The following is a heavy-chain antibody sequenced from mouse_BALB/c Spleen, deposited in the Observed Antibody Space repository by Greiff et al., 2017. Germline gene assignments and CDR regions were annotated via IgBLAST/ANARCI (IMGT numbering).Heavy chain of an antibody. CDR1: GFTFSDYY. V-gene: IGHV5-4*02. CDR2: ISDGGSYT. J-gene: IGHJ1*01. D-gene: IGHD1-1*01. Sequence: EVQLVESGGGLVKPGGSLKLSCAASGFTFSDYYMYWVRQTPEKRLEWVATISDGGSYTYYPDSVKGRFTISRDNAKNNLYLQMSSLKSEDTAMYYCARDQYYGSSYGYFDVWGAGTTVTVSS. CDR3: ARDQYYGSSYGYFDV.